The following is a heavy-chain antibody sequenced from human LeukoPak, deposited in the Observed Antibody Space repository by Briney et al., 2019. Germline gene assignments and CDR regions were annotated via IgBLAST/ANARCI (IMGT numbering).Heavy chain of an antibody. J-gene: IGHJ4*02. CDR2: ISWNSGSI. Sequence: GGSLRLSCAVSGFTFEDYAMHWVRQAPGKGLDWVAAISWNSGSISYADSVKGRFTISRDNAKNSLYLQMNSLRAEDTAVYYCATGYYDSSGLDYWGQGTLVTVSS. CDR3: ATGYYDSSGLDY. CDR1: GFTFEDYA. V-gene: IGHV3-9*01. D-gene: IGHD3-22*01.